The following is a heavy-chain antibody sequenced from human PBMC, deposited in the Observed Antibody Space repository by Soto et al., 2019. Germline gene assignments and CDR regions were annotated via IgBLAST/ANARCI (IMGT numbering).Heavy chain of an antibody. CDR2: IYYTGTT. Sequence: QVQLQESGPGLVKPSQTLSLTCTVSGGSISSGGYYWSWIRQHPGKGLEWIGYIYYTGTTYYNPSLKSRVTISVDTSKNQFSLELISVTAADTAVYYCARVYGDYRSWFDPSGQGTLVTVSS. CDR1: GGSISSGGYY. J-gene: IGHJ5*02. D-gene: IGHD4-17*01. CDR3: ARVYGDYRSWFDP. V-gene: IGHV4-31*03.